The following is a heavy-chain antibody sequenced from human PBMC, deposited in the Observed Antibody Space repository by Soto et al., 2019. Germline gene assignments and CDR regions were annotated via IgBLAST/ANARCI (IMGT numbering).Heavy chain of an antibody. D-gene: IGHD2-21*02. J-gene: IGHJ3*02. Sequence: QITLKESGPPLVKPTQTLTLTCTFSGFSLSTSGVAVGWIRQPPGKALEWLALIYWDDDKRYSPSMKGRLTITRDTSKNQVVLIMTNMAPEDTATYYCAHRLTATAFDIWGQGTLVTVSS. CDR2: IYWDDDK. CDR3: AHRLTATAFDI. CDR1: GFSLSTSGVA. V-gene: IGHV2-5*02.